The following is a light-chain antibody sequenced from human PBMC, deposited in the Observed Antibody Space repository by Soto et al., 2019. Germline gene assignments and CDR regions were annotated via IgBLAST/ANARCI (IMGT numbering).Light chain of an antibody. CDR3: FSYAGSDKWG. V-gene: IGLV2-8*01. J-gene: IGLJ3*02. Sequence: QSALTQPPSAYGSPGQSVTISCPGTSSAVGAYNFVSWFQQHPGKAPKLMIYDVSKRPSGVPDRFSGSKSDNTASLTVYGLQAEDDGDYYCFSYAGSDKWGFGGGTQRTV. CDR2: DVS. CDR1: SSAVGAYNF.